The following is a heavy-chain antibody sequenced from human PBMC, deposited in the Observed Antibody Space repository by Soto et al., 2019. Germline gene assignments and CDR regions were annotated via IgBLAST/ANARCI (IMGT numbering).Heavy chain of an antibody. Sequence: PSETLSLTCTVSGGSISSSSYYWGWIRQPPGKGLEWIGSIYYSGSTYYNPSLKSRVTISVDTSKNQFSLKLSSVTAADTAVYYCYLRPDDPFDIWGQGTMVTVSS. V-gene: IGHV4-39*01. CDR1: GGSISSSSYY. CDR3: YLRPDDPFDI. CDR2: IYYSGST. J-gene: IGHJ3*02.